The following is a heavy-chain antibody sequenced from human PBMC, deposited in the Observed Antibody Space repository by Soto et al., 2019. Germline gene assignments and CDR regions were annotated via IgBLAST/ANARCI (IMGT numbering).Heavy chain of an antibody. V-gene: IGHV4-4*07. Sequence: SETLSLTCTVSGASISGYYWSWIRKSAGKGLEWIGRIYATGTTDYNPSLKSRVMMSVDTSKKQFSLRLRSVTAADTAVYYCVRDGTKTLRDWFDPWGQGISVTVSS. D-gene: IGHD1-1*01. CDR3: VRDGTKTLRDWFDP. J-gene: IGHJ5*02. CDR2: IYATGTT. CDR1: GASISGYY.